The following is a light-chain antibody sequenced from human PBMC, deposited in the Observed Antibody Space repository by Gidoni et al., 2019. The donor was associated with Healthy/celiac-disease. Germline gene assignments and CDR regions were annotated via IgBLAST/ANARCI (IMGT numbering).Light chain of an antibody. Sequence: QSALTQPVSVSGSPGQSITISCTGTSSDVGGYNYVSWYQQHPGKAPKLIIFEVSNRPSGVSNRFSGSKSGNTASLTISRLQAEDEADYYCSSYTSSGTVVFGGGTKLTVL. V-gene: IGLV2-14*01. CDR2: EVS. CDR3: SSYTSSGTVV. CDR1: SSDVGGYNY. J-gene: IGLJ2*01.